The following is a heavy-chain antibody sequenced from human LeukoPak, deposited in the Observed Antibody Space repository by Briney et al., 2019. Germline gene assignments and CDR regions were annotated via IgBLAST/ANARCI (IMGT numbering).Heavy chain of an antibody. V-gene: IGHV1-2*02. J-gene: IGHJ4*02. CDR1: GYNFTGYY. D-gene: IGHD6-13*01. CDR2: INPNTGGT. Sequence: GASVKVSCKASGYNFTGYYLHWVRQAPGQGLEWMGWINPNTGGTNYAQKFQGRVTMTRDTSISTAYMELSRLRSDDTAVYYCARDYVAAAGDYWGQGTLVTVSS. CDR3: ARDYVAAAGDY.